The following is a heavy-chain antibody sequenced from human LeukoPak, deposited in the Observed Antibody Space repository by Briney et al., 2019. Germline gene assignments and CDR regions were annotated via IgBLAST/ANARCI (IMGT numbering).Heavy chain of an antibody. V-gene: IGHV3-21*01. Sequence: GGSLRLSCAASGFTFSSYTMNWVRQAPGKGLEWVSSISSSSRYIYYADSLKGRFTISRDNAKNSLYLQMNSLRAEDTAVYYCARDRGYYYDSSAPGYWGQGTLVTVSS. D-gene: IGHD3-22*01. CDR1: GFTFSSYT. J-gene: IGHJ4*02. CDR3: ARDRGYYYDSSAPGY. CDR2: ISSSSRYI.